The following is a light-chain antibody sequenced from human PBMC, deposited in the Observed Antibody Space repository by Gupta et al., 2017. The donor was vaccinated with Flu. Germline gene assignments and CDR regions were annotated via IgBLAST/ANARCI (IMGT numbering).Light chain of an antibody. CDR3: QSYDSSLSGPYVV. CDR2: GNS. J-gene: IGLJ2*01. CDR1: SSNIGAGYD. V-gene: IGLV1-40*01. Sequence: QSVLTQPPSVSRSPGQTVAISCTGSSSNIGAGYDVHWYQQLPGTAPKLLIYGNSNRPSGVPDRFSGSKSGTSASLAITGLQAEDEAEYYCQSYDSSLSGPYVVFGGGTKLTVL.